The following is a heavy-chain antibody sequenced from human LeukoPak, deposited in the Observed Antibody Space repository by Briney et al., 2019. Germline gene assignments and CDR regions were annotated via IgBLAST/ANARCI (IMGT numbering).Heavy chain of an antibody. V-gene: IGHV1-2*02. CDR3: ARDGNSGYDLAV. CDR2: INPNSSGT. CDR1: GYTYTDYH. D-gene: IGHD5-12*01. Sequence: SVKDSCKTSGYTYTDYHMHWVRPAPGQELEWMGWINPNSSGTNYAQKFKGRFTMTRDTSISTAYMELSRLRSDDTAVYYCARDGNSGYDLAVWGQGTTVTVSS. J-gene: IGHJ6*02.